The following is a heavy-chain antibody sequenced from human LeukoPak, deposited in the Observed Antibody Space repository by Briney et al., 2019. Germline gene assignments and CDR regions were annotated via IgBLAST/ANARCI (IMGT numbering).Heavy chain of an antibody. CDR2: IYYSGST. Sequence: GSLRLSCAASGFTFSSYSMNWVRQAPGKGLEWIGYIYYSGSTNYNPSLKSRVTISVDTSKNQFSLKLSSVTAADTAVYYCARAGVTMVRGVPNNWFDPWGQGTLVTVSS. D-gene: IGHD3-10*01. CDR1: GFTFSSYS. CDR3: ARAGVTMVRGVPNNWFDP. V-gene: IGHV4-59*01. J-gene: IGHJ5*02.